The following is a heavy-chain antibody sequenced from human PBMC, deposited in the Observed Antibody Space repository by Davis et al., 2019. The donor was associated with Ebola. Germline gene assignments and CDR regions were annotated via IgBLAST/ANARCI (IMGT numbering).Heavy chain of an antibody. V-gene: IGHV4-4*02. Sequence: MPSETLSLTCAVSGGSISSSNWWSWVRQPPGKGLEWIGEIYHSGSTNYNPSLKSRVTISVDKSKNQFSLKLSSVTAADTAVYYCARDWGYYYDSSGYYGSRQDYYYYYGMDVWGQGTTVTVSS. J-gene: IGHJ6*02. D-gene: IGHD3-22*01. CDR1: GGSISSSNW. CDR3: ARDWGYYYDSSGYYGSRQDYYYYYGMDV. CDR2: IYHSGST.